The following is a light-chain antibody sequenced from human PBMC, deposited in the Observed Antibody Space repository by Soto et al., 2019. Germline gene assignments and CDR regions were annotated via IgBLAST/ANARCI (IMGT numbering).Light chain of an antibody. Sequence: EIVMTQSPATLSVSPGDTVTLSCRASQSVSSNLAWYQQKPGQAPRLLIYGTYTRATGIPGRFSGSGSGTEFTLTISSLQSEDLAVYYCQQYDNWPPFTFGPGTQVDLK. CDR1: QSVSSN. V-gene: IGKV3D-15*01. CDR2: GTY. CDR3: QQYDNWPPFT. J-gene: IGKJ3*01.